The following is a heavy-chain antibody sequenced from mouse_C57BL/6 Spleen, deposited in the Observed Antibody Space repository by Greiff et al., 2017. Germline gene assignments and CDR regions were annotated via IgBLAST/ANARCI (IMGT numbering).Heavy chain of an antibody. CDR3: ARHSTGTAGFAY. D-gene: IGHD4-1*02. CDR2: IHPNSGST. V-gene: IGHV1-64*01. J-gene: IGHJ3*01. Sequence: QVQLQQPGAELVKPGASVKLSCKASGYTFTSYWMHWVKQRPGQGLEWIGMIHPNSGSTNYNEKFKSKATLTVDKSSITASMQLSSLTSEDSAVYYCARHSTGTAGFAYWGQGTLVTVSA. CDR1: GYTFTSYW.